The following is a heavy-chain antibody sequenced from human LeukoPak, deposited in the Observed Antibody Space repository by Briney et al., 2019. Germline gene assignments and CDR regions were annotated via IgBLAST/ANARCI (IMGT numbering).Heavy chain of an antibody. J-gene: IGHJ4*02. CDR3: TRGALYCSSTSCYVH. CDR2: IRSKAYGGTT. Sequence: PGGSLRLSCTASGFTFGDYAMSWVRQAPGKGLEWVGFIRSKAYGGTTEYAASVKGRFTISRDDSKSIAYLQMNGLKTEDTAVYYCTRGALYCSSTSCYVHWGQGTLVTVSS. CDR1: GFTFGDYA. V-gene: IGHV3-49*04. D-gene: IGHD2-2*01.